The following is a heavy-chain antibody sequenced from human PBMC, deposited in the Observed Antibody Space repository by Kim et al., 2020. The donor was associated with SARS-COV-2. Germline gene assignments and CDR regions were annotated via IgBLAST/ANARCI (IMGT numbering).Heavy chain of an antibody. J-gene: IGHJ4*02. CDR1: GGSFSGYY. Sequence: SETLSLTCAVYGGSFSGYYWSWIRQPPGKGLEWIGEINHSGSTNYNPSLKSRVTISVDTSKNQFSLKLSSVTAADTAVYYCAGELDGYCSSTSCSGNWGQGTLVTVSS. V-gene: IGHV4-34*01. CDR2: INHSGST. D-gene: IGHD2-2*01. CDR3: AGELDGYCSSTSCSGN.